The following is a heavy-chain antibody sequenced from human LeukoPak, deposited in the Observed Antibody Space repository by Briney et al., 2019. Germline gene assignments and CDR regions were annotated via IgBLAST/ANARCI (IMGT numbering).Heavy chain of an antibody. CDR3: ARGVTMIVVVTQTYDAFDI. CDR1: GFTFSSYS. D-gene: IGHD3-22*01. J-gene: IGHJ3*02. CDR2: ISSSSSYI. Sequence: GGSLRLSCAASGFTFSSYSMNWVRQAPGKGLEWVSSISSSSSYIYYADSVKGRFTISRDNTKNSLYLQMNSLRAADTAVYYCARGVTMIVVVTQTYDAFDIWGQGTMVAVSS. V-gene: IGHV3-21*04.